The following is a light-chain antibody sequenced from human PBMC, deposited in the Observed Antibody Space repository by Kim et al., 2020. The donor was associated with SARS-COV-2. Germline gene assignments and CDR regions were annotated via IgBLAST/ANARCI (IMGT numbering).Light chain of an antibody. CDR2: EGS. Sequence: GQSITISCTGTSSDVGSYNLVSWYQQHPGKAPKLMIYEGSKRPSGVSNRFSDSKSGNTASLTISGLQAEDEADYYCCSYAGSSTWVFGGGTKLTVL. CDR3: CSYAGSSTWV. J-gene: IGLJ3*02. CDR1: SSDVGSYNL. V-gene: IGLV2-23*01.